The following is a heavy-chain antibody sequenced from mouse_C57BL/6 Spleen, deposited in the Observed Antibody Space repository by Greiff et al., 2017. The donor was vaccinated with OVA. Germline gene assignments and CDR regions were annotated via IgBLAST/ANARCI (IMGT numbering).Heavy chain of an antibody. CDR1: GYTFTSYW. D-gene: IGHD1-1*01. CDR2: IDPSDSYT. CDR3: ARGVTTVVEEGYCDY. Sequence: QVQLQQPGAELVKPGASVKLSCKASGYTFTSYWMQWVKQRPGQALEWIGEIDPSDSYTNYNQKFKGKATLTVDTSSSTAYMQLSSLTSEDSAVYYCARGVTTVVEEGYCDYWGQGTTRTVSS. V-gene: IGHV1-50*01. J-gene: IGHJ2*01.